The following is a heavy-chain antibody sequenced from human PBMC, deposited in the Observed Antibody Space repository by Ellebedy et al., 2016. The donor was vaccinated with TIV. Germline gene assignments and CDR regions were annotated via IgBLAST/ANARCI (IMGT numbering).Heavy chain of an antibody. V-gene: IGHV3-15*01. J-gene: IGHJ4*02. CDR2: IKSKTAGETI. CDR1: GFTVSDSY. D-gene: IGHD1-26*01. Sequence: PGGSLRLSCAASGFTVSDSYMIWVRQAPGKGLGWVGRIKSKTAGETIDYAAPVKGRFTISRNDSKSMLYLHMNSLETEDTAVYYCATASPNIVGATDNFDYWGQGTLVTVSS. CDR3: ATASPNIVGATDNFDY.